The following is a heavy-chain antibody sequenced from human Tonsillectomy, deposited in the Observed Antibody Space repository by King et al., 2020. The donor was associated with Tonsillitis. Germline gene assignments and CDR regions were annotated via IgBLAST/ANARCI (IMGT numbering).Heavy chain of an antibody. J-gene: IGHJ4*02. CDR2: IYTSGTT. CDR3: AGWTSSGWYRVY. V-gene: IGHV4-4*07. CDR1: GGSISSHY. D-gene: IGHD6-19*01. Sequence: VQLQESGPRLVKPSETLSLTCTVSGGSISSHYWTWIRQPAGKGLEWIGRIYTSGTTNYNPSLKSRLTLSLDTSENQSSLKLTSVTAADTAVYYCAGWTSSGWYRVYWGQGTLVTVSS.